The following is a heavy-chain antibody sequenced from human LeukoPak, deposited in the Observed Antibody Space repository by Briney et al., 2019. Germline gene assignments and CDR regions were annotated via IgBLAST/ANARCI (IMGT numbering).Heavy chain of an antibody. CDR1: GYTFTAYE. V-gene: IGHV1-8*01. CDR3: ARGGARSFAP. CDR2: MNPNSGNT. Sequence: ASVEVSCRTSGYTFTAYEIHWVRQATGQGLEWMGWMNPNSGNTGHEQKFQGRVTMTRDTSMTTAYMELSSLRFEDTATYYCARGGARSFAPWGQGTLVTVSS. J-gene: IGHJ5*02. D-gene: IGHD1-26*01.